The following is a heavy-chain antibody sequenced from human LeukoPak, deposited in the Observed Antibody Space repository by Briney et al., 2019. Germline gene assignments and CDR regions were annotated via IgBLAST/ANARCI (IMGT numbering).Heavy chain of an antibody. V-gene: IGHV1-18*01. CDR1: GYTFSSYG. J-gene: IGHJ4*02. CDR3: ARDTASIVGDKVDY. D-gene: IGHD1-26*01. CDR2: ISAYNGNT. Sequence: ASVKVSCKPSGYTFSSYGISCVRQAPGQGLEWVGWISAYNGNTNYAQKLQGRVTMTTDTSTSTAYMKLRSLRSDNTAVYYCARDTASIVGDKVDYWGQGTLVTVSS.